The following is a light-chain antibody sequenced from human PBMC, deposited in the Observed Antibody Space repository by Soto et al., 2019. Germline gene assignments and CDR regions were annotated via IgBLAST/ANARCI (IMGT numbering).Light chain of an antibody. CDR1: SSDVGGYNY. CDR3: SSIADSTVL. Sequence: QSALTQPPSASGSPGQSVTISCTGTSSDVGGYNYVSWYQQHPGKAPKLMIYEVSKRPAGVPDRFSGSKSGNTASLIVSGLQAEDEADYYCSSIADSTVLFGGGTKVTVL. J-gene: IGLJ2*01. V-gene: IGLV2-8*01. CDR2: EVS.